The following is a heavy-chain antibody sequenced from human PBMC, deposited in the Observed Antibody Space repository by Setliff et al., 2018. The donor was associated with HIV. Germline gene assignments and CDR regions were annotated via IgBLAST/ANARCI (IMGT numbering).Heavy chain of an antibody. CDR2: IYHSGST. Sequence: SETLSLTCAVSGYSISSGYYWGWIRQPPGKGLEWIGSIYHSGSTYNNPSLRSRVTIPIDTPRNQFSLKLSSVTAADTAVYYCARVTRYYDSSGYAFDYWGQGTLVTVSS. D-gene: IGHD3-22*01. V-gene: IGHV4-38-2*01. CDR1: GYSISSGYY. J-gene: IGHJ4*02. CDR3: ARVTRYYDSSGYAFDY.